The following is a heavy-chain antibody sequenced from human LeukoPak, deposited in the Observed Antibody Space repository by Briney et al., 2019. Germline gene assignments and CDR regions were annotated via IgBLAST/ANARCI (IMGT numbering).Heavy chain of an antibody. D-gene: IGHD1-14*01. Sequence: SSSSTIYYADSVKGRFTISRDNAKNLLYLQMNSLKTEDTAVYYCTGGKNMGAFDIWGQGTMVTVSS. CDR2: SSSSTI. CDR3: TGGKNMGAFDI. J-gene: IGHJ3*02. V-gene: IGHV3-48*01.